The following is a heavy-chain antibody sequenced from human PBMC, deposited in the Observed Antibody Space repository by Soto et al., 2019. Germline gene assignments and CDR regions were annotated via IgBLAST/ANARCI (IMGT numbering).Heavy chain of an antibody. J-gene: IGHJ5*02. CDR2: ISISSRTI. D-gene: IGHD6-13*01. Sequence: GGSLRLSCAASGFTFRSYSMNWVRQPPGKGLEWVSYISISSRTIYYADSVKGRFTIARDDAKNSLYLQMNSLRDEDTSVYYCARDNGIAGSFDPWGQGTLVTVSS. CDR1: GFTFRSYS. V-gene: IGHV3-48*02. CDR3: ARDNGIAGSFDP.